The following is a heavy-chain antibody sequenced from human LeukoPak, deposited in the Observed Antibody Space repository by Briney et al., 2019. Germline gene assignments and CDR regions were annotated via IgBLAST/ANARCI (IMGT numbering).Heavy chain of an antibody. CDR1: GFTFSSYA. J-gene: IGHJ5*02. Sequence: GGSLRLSCAASGFTFSSYAMSWVRQAPGKGLEWVSAISGSGGSTYYADSVKGRFTISRDNSKNTLYLQMNSLRAEDTAAYYCAKAWITMVRGVSEGFDPWGQGTLVTVSS. CDR2: ISGSGGST. D-gene: IGHD3-10*01. V-gene: IGHV3-23*01. CDR3: AKAWITMVRGVSEGFDP.